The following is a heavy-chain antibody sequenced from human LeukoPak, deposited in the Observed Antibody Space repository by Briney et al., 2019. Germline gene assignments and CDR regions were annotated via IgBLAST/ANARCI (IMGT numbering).Heavy chain of an antibody. V-gene: IGHV3-15*07. CDR3: ATDFYGST. J-gene: IGHJ5*02. D-gene: IGHD3-22*01. Sequence: GGSLRLSCATSGFTFSNAWMNWVRQAPGKGLEWVGRIRSNSDGGTIDYAAPVKGRFTLSRDDSKTTLYLQMNSLQTEDTAVYYCATDFYGSTWGQGTLVTVSS. CDR2: IRSNSDGGTI. CDR1: GFTFSNAW.